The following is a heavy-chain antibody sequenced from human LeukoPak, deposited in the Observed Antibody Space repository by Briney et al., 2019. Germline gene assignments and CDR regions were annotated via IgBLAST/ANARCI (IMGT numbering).Heavy chain of an antibody. V-gene: IGHV4-34*01. D-gene: IGHD2-2*01. Sequence: PSETLSLTCAVYGGSFSGYYWSWIRQPPGKGLEWIGEINHSGSTNCNPSLKSRVTISVDTSKNQFSLKLSSVTAADTAVYYCARGRRDYCSSTSCYRGYYYYYMDVWGKGTTVTVSS. CDR1: GGSFSGYY. CDR3: ARGRRDYCSSTSCYRGYYYYYMDV. CDR2: INHSGST. J-gene: IGHJ6*03.